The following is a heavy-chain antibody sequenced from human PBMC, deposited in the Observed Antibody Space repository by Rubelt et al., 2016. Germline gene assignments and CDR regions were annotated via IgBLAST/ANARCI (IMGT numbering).Heavy chain of an antibody. D-gene: IGHD3-10*01. J-gene: IGHJ4*02. V-gene: IGHV4-59*08. Sequence: QVQLQESGPGLVKPSETLSLACTVSGGSISGYYWGWVRQPPGKGLEWIGYIHYSGTTRYNPSFKSRITISVDTSKNQFSRRLSVVTAADTAVYYCARLKAVRIETVDSWGQGTLVTVSS. CDR3: ARLKAVRIETVDS. CDR1: GGSISGYY. CDR2: IHYSGTT.